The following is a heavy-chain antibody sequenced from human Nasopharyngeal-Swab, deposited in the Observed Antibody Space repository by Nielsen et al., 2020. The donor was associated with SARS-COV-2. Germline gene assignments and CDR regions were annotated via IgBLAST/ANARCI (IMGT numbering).Heavy chain of an antibody. CDR2: ISSSGSTI. D-gene: IGHD1-26*01. CDR1: GFTFSDYY. J-gene: IGHJ3*02. Sequence: GESLKISCAASGFTFSDYYMSWIRQAPGKGLEWVSYISSSGSTIYYADSVKGRFTISRDNSKNTLYLQMNSLRAEDTAVYYCARTRGGSYYDAFDIWGQGTMVTVSS. V-gene: IGHV3-11*04. CDR3: ARTRGGSYYDAFDI.